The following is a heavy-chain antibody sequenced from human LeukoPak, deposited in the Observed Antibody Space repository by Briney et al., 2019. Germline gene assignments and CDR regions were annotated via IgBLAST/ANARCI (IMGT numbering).Heavy chain of an antibody. CDR3: ARVLAIAVAGDFDY. CDR2: ISSSGSTI. CDR1: GFTFSSYE. Sequence: GGSLRLSCAASGFTFSSYEMNWVRQAPGKGLEWVSYISSSGSTIYYAGSVKGRFTISRDNAKNSLYLQMNSLRAEDTAVYYCARVLAIAVAGDFDYWGQGTLVTVSS. J-gene: IGHJ4*02. V-gene: IGHV3-48*03. D-gene: IGHD6-19*01.